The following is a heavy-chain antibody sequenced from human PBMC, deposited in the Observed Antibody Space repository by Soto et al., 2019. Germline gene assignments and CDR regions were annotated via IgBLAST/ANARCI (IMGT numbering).Heavy chain of an antibody. J-gene: IGHJ3*02. D-gene: IGHD2-15*01. CDR2: IYHSGST. CDR3: EKGGPLDSAWTFDI. V-gene: IGHV4-4*02. CDR1: GGSISSSNW. Sequence: SETLSLTCAVSGGSISSSNWWSWVRQPPGKGLEWIGEIYHSGSTNYNPSLKSRVTISVDKSKNQFSLKLSSVTAADTAVDYWEKGGPLDSAWTFDIWGQGTMVNVS.